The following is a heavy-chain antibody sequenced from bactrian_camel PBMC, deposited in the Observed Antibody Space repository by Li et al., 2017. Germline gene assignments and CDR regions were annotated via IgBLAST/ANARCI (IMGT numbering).Heavy chain of an antibody. V-gene: IGHV3S63*01. J-gene: IGHJ4*01. Sequence: HVQLVESGGGSVQAGETLILSCTAAGFTFATGDMAWYRQAPGKEREGIASIYTDHGDTYYADSVKGRFTISQDKAKKMMYLQMNSLKPEDTAMYYCADQSTFGACAGGSWEASTPSFGVYGQGTQVTVS. CDR2: IYTDHGDT. D-gene: IGHD7*01. CDR1: GFTFATGD.